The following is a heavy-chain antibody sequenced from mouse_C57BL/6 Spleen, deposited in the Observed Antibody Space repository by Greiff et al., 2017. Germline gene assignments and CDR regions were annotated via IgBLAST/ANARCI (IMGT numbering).Heavy chain of an antibody. V-gene: IGHV1-61*01. J-gene: IGHJ4*01. CDR1: GYTFTSYW. CDR2: IYPSDSET. Sequence: QVQLQQPGAELVRPGSSVKLSCKASGYTFTSYWMDWVKQRPGQGLEWIGNIYPSDSETHYNQKFKDKATLTVDKSSSTAYMQLSSLTSEDSAVYYCARAYYARDYWGQGTSVTVSS. CDR3: ARAYYARDY.